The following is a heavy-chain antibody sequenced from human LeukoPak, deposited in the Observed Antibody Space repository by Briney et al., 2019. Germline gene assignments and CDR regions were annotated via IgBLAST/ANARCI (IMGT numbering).Heavy chain of an antibody. Sequence: GGSLRLSCAASGFTFSTYWMAWVRQAPGKGLEWVANIKGDESARHQADSVKGRFTISRDNAQNSVYLQMSSLRGEDTAVYYCARDVGGSLDFWGQGTLVTVSS. D-gene: IGHD1-26*01. CDR1: GFTFSTYW. J-gene: IGHJ4*02. V-gene: IGHV3-7*01. CDR3: ARDVGGSLDF. CDR2: IKGDESAR.